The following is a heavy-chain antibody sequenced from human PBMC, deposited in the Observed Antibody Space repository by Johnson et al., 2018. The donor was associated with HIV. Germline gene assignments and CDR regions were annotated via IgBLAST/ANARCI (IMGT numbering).Heavy chain of an antibody. V-gene: IGHV3-30*04. Sequence: QVQLVESGGGVVQPGRSLRLSCAASGFIFNDYPMYWVRQPPGKGLEWVAVISFDGSHKYYADSVKGRFSISRDNSKNTLYLQMDSLGAEDTAVYYCASHVGSSVGSAFDIWGQGTMVTVSS. CDR2: ISFDGSHK. CDR3: ASHVGSSVGSAFDI. D-gene: IGHD6-6*01. J-gene: IGHJ3*02. CDR1: GFIFNDYP.